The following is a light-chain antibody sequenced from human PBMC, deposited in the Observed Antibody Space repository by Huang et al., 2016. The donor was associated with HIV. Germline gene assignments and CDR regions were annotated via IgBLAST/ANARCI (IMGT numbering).Light chain of an antibody. CDR3: QQRFT. Sequence: EIVLTQSPATLSLSPGERATLSCRARQSISSFLAWYQQKPGQAPRLLIYTATNRATGIPARFSGSGSGTDFTLTFSRLEPEDFAVYYCQQRFTFGPGTKVDIK. CDR2: TAT. CDR1: QSISSF. V-gene: IGKV3-11*01. J-gene: IGKJ3*01.